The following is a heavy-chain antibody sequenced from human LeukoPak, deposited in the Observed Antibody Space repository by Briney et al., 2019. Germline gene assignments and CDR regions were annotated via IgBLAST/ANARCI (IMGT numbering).Heavy chain of an antibody. V-gene: IGHV3-7*01. CDR3: ARVYYDSSGYYLFFDY. Sequence: PGGSLRLSCAASGFTLSSYWMSWVRQAPGKGLEWVANIKQDGSEKYYVDSVKGRFTISRDNAKNSLYLQMNSLRAEDTAVYYCARVYYDSSGYYLFFDYWGQGTLVTVSS. D-gene: IGHD3-22*01. J-gene: IGHJ4*02. CDR1: GFTLSSYW. CDR2: IKQDGSEK.